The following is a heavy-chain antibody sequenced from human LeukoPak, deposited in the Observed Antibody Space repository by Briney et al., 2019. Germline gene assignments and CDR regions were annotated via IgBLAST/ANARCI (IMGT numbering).Heavy chain of an antibody. CDR2: INSDGSST. CDR3: ARGYCSGGGCYVGGNWFDP. Sequence: GGSLILSCAASGFTFSTYWMHWVRQAPGKGLVWVSRINSDGSSTRYADSVKGRFTISRDNAKNRLYLQMNSLRAEDTAVYYCARGYCSGGGCYVGGNWFDPWGQGTLVTVSS. V-gene: IGHV3-74*01. CDR1: GFTFSTYW. J-gene: IGHJ5*02. D-gene: IGHD2-15*01.